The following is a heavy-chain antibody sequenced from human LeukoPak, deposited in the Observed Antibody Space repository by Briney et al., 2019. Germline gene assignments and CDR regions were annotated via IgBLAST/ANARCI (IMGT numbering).Heavy chain of an antibody. J-gene: IGHJ4*02. CDR1: GFTFSSYW. Sequence: GGSLRLSCAASGFTFSSYWMHWVRQAPGKGLVWVSRISSDGSSTTYADSVKGRFTISRDNAKNTLYLQMNSLRAEDTAVYYCARGGSGWYSYYFDYWGQGTLVTVSS. D-gene: IGHD6-19*01. CDR2: ISSDGSST. CDR3: ARGGSGWYSYYFDY. V-gene: IGHV3-74*01.